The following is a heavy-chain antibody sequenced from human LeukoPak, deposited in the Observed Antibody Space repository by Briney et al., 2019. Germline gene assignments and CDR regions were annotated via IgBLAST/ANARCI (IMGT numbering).Heavy chain of an antibody. J-gene: IGHJ4*02. D-gene: IGHD1-1*01. CDR2: IYHSGST. CDR3: ARSVNWNDVGEDY. CDR1: GGSISSGGYY. Sequence: PSESLSLTCTVSGGSISSGGYYWSWIRQPPGKGLEGIGYIYHSGSTYYNPSLKSRVTISVDRSKNQFSLKLSSVTAADTAVYYCARSVNWNDVGEDYWGQGTLVTVSS. V-gene: IGHV4-30-2*01.